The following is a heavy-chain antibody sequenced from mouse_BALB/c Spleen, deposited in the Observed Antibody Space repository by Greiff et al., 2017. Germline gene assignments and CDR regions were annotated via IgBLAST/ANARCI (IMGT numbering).Heavy chain of an antibody. V-gene: IGHV1-7*01. CDR1: GYTFTSYW. CDR2: INPSTGYT. J-gene: IGHJ3*01. D-gene: IGHD2-1*01. CDR3: ARGGNYRAWFAY. Sequence: VQLQESGAELAKPGASVKMSCKASGYTFTSYWMHWVKQRPGQGLEWIGYINPSTGYTEYNQKFKDKATLTADKSSSTAYMQLSSLTSEDSAVYYCARGGNYRAWFAYWGQGTLVTVSA.